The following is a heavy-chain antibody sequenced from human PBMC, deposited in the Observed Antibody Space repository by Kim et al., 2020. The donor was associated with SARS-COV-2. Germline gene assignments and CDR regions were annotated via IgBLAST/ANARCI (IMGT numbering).Heavy chain of an antibody. Sequence: ASVKVSCKASGYTFTSYDINWVRQATGQGLEWMGWMNPNSGNTGYAQKFQGRVTMTRNTSISTAYMELSSLRSEDTAVYYCARVRRGTMIVVVIPYYYYGMDVWGQGTTVTVSS. J-gene: IGHJ6*02. CDR3: ARVRRGTMIVVVIPYYYYGMDV. CDR2: MNPNSGNT. D-gene: IGHD3-22*01. V-gene: IGHV1-8*01. CDR1: GYTFTSYD.